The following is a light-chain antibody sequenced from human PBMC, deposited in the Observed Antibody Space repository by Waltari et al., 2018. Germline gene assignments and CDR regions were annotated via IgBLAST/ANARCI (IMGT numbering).Light chain of an antibody. CDR2: LGS. V-gene: IGKV2-28*01. Sequence: DIVMTQSPLSLPVTPGEPASISCRSSQSLLNSNGFHYLDWYLQRPGQSPQLLIYLGSHRAPGVPDRFSGSASGTDFTLRISRVEAEDVGVYYCMHALQTPWGFGQGTKVEI. J-gene: IGKJ1*01. CDR3: MHALQTPWG. CDR1: QSLLNSNGFHY.